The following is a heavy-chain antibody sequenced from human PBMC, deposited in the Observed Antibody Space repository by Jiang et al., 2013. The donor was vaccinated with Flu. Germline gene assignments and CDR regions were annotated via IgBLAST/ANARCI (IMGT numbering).Heavy chain of an antibody. Sequence: VQLVESGGGVVQPGRSLRLSCAASGFTFSSSGVHWVRQAPGKGLEWVAVISYDGSNKYYADSVKGRFTISRDNSKNTLYLQMNSLRTEDTAMYYCAKDVSNYVWGSYRWYYFDYWGQGTLVTVSS. CDR1: GFTFSSSG. V-gene: IGHV3-30*18. CDR3: AKDVSNYVWGSYRWYYFDY. CDR2: ISYDGSNK. J-gene: IGHJ4*02. D-gene: IGHD3-16*02.